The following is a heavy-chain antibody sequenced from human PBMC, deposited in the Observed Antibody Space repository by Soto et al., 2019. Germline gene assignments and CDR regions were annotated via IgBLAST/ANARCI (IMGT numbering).Heavy chain of an antibody. J-gene: IGHJ4*02. CDR3: AKGAPYYYDSSAYHY. V-gene: IGHV3-30*18. CDR2: ISYDGSNK. CDR1: GFTFSSYG. Sequence: GGSLRLSCAASGFTFSSYGMHWVRQAPGKGLEWVAVISYDGSNKYYADSVKGRFTISRDNSKNTLYLQMNSLRAEDTAVYYCAKGAPYYYDSSAYHYWGQGTLVTVSS. D-gene: IGHD3-22*01.